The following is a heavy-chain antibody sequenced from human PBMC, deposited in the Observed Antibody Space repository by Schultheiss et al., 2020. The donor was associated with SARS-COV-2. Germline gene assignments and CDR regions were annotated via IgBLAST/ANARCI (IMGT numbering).Heavy chain of an antibody. V-gene: IGHV3-21*01. J-gene: IGHJ4*02. CDR3: ARDAGYCSSTSCMMSYFDY. Sequence: GGSLRLSCAASGFTFSSYSMNWVRQAPGKGLEWVSSISSSSSYIYYADSVKGRFTISRDNAKNSLYLQMNSLRAEDTAVYYCARDAGYCSSTSCMMSYFDYWGQGTLVTVSS. D-gene: IGHD2-2*01. CDR1: GFTFSSYS. CDR2: ISSSSSYI.